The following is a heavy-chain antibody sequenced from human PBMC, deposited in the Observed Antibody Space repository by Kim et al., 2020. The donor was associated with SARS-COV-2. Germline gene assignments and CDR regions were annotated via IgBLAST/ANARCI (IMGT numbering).Heavy chain of an antibody. J-gene: IGHJ4*01. Sequence: GGSLRLSCAASGFTFSSYPMSWVRQAPGKGLEWVSAISYSGDTTYYGDSVRGRFTISRDNSKSTLYVQMNSLKVEDSAVYYCAKAAVAVAAYPGDVVDYWGQGTLGTVS. D-gene: IGHD2-15*01. CDR3: AKAAVAVAAYPGDVVDY. V-gene: IGHV3-23*01. CDR1: GFTFSSYP. CDR2: ISYSGDTT.